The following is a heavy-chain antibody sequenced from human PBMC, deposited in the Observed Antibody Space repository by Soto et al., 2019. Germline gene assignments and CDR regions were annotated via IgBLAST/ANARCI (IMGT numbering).Heavy chain of an antibody. CDR1: GGTFRNSA. D-gene: IGHD1-1*01. CDR3: ARDNDRPQLGGNYYYILDV. Sequence: QVQLEQSGAEVKKPESSVKVSCKASGGTFRNSAISWVRQAPGQGLEWMGGIMPIFPTPDYAQKFQGRVTITADESTSTAYMELSGLRSDDTAVYFCARDNDRPQLGGNYYYILDVWGHGTTVTVSS. CDR2: IMPIFPTP. V-gene: IGHV1-69*12. J-gene: IGHJ6*02.